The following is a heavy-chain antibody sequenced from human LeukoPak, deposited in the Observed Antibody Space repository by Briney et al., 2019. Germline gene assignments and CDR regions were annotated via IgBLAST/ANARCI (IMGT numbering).Heavy chain of an antibody. CDR2: IYYSGST. Sequence: PSETLSLTCAVYGGSFSGYYWSWIRQHPGKGLEWIGYIYYSGSTYYNPSLKSRVTISVDTSKNQFSLKLSSVTAADTAVYYCARGVSSGWQFNWFDPWGQGTLVTVSS. CDR1: GGSFSGYY. V-gene: IGHV4-31*11. CDR3: ARGVSSGWQFNWFDP. D-gene: IGHD6-25*01. J-gene: IGHJ5*02.